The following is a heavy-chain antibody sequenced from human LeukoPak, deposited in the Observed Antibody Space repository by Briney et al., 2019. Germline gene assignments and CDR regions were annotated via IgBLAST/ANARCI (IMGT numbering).Heavy chain of an antibody. V-gene: IGHV4-34*01. CDR2: INHSGST. Sequence: SETLSLTCAVYGGSFSGYYWGWIRQPPGKGLEWIGEINHSGSTNYNPSLKSRVTISVDTSKNQFSLKLSSVTAADTAVYYCARRRDYYDSSGYYGSWYFDYWGQGTLVTVSS. CDR1: GGSFSGYY. CDR3: ARRRDYYDSSGYYGSWYFDY. J-gene: IGHJ4*02. D-gene: IGHD3-22*01.